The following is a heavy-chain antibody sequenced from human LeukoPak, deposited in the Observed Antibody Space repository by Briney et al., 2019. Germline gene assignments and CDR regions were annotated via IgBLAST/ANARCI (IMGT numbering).Heavy chain of an antibody. CDR3: APKVVGSTPFDY. V-gene: IGHV3-23*01. Sequence: PGGSLRLSCAASGFTFSSYAMNWVRQAPGKGLEWVSSISGSGGNTYYADSVKGRFTISRDNSKNTLYPQMNRLRAEDTAVYYCAPKVVGSTPFDYWGQGTLVTVSS. CDR2: ISGSGGNT. J-gene: IGHJ4*02. CDR1: GFTFSSYA. D-gene: IGHD2-15*01.